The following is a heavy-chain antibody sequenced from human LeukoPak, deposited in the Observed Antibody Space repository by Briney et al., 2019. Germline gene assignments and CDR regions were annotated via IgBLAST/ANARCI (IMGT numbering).Heavy chain of an antibody. Sequence: PSETLSLTCSVSGGSVSSGGYHWSWIRQPPGKGLEWIGYIYHSGSANYNPSLKSRVTISVDTSKNHFPLNLSSVTAADTAVYYCARVGHLTNNWFDPWGQGSLVSVSS. J-gene: IGHJ5*02. V-gene: IGHV4-61*03. CDR2: IYHSGSA. CDR3: ARVGHLTNNWFDP. CDR1: GGSVSSGGYH. D-gene: IGHD4-11*01.